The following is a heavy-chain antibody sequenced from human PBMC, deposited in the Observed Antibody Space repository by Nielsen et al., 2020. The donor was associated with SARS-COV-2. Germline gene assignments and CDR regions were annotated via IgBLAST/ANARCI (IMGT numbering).Heavy chain of an antibody. J-gene: IGHJ5*02. CDR3: ARGAAWFDP. D-gene: IGHD2-15*01. Sequence: SETLSLTCTVSGDSITSGGSHWSWIRHHPSRGLEWLGFTSYDGNTYSNPSLESRLIISVDTSENQSSLRLNSVTAADTAIYFCARGAAWFDPWGQGTRVTVSS. CDR2: TSYDGNT. V-gene: IGHV4-31*03. CDR1: GDSITSGGSH.